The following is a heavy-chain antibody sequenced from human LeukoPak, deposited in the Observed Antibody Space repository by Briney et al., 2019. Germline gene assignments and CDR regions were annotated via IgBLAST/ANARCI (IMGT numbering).Heavy chain of an antibody. J-gene: IGHJ5*02. V-gene: IGHV3-13*01. CDR2: IGTAADT. CDR3: ARKKYYYDTSANGWFDP. D-gene: IGHD3-22*01. CDR1: GFTFSSFD. Sequence: GGSLRLSCAASGFTFSSFDMHWVRQATGRGLEWVSTIGTAADTYYPGSVKGRFTISRGNAKNSLHLQMNTLRAGDTAVYYCARKKYYYDTSANGWFDPWGQGTLVSVSS.